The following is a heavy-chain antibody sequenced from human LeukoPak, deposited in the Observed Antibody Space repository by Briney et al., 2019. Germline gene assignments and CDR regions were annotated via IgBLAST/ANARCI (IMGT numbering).Heavy chain of an antibody. Sequence: SETLSLTCAVSGGSISSSNWWRWIRQPPGKGLEWIEEIYHSGSTNYNPSLKSRVTISVDTSKNQFSLKLSSVTAADTAVYYCAREARPPGDYENWFDPWGQGTLVTVSS. D-gene: IGHD4-17*01. CDR2: IYHSGST. CDR1: GGSISSSNW. J-gene: IGHJ5*02. CDR3: AREARPPGDYENWFDP. V-gene: IGHV4-4*02.